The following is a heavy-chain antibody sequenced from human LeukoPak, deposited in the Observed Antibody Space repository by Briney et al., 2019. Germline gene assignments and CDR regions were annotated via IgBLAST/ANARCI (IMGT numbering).Heavy chain of an antibody. V-gene: IGHV1-46*01. Sequence: ASVKVSCKASGYTFTSYYMHWVRQAPGQGLEWMGIINPSVGSTSYAQKFQGRVTMTSDPSTSTVYMEPRSLRSEDTAVYYCARVPSPRVRFLEWLLSYWGQGTLVTVSS. D-gene: IGHD3-3*01. CDR1: GYTFTSYY. J-gene: IGHJ4*02. CDR3: ARVPSPRVRFLEWLLSY. CDR2: INPSVGST.